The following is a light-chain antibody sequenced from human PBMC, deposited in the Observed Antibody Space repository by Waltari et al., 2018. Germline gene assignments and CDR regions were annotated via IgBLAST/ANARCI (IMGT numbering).Light chain of an antibody. CDR1: QSVGRT. Sequence: SCRASQSVGRTLAWYQQRPGHAPRLLIYDASSRATGIPDRFSGSGSGTDFSLPISRLEPADFSVYYCQKYGTRPATFGQGTKVEVK. V-gene: IGKV3-20*01. J-gene: IGKJ1*01. CDR2: DAS. CDR3: QKYGTRPAT.